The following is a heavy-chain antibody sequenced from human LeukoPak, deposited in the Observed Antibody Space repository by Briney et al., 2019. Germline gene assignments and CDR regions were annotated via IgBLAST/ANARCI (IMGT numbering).Heavy chain of an antibody. CDR1: GGSISSGGYC. CDR3: ARSGATTVTTFDY. Sequence: SQTLSLTCTVSGGSISSGGYCWSWIRQHPGKGLEWIGYICYSGSTYYNPSLKSRVTISVDTSKNQFSLKLSSVTAADTAVYSCARSGATTVTTFDYWGQGTLVTVSS. V-gene: IGHV4-31*03. D-gene: IGHD4-11*01. CDR2: ICYSGST. J-gene: IGHJ4*02.